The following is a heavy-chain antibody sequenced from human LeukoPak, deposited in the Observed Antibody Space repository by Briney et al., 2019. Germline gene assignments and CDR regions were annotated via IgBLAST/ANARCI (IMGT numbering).Heavy chain of an antibody. CDR2: IYYSGST. V-gene: IGHV4-31*03. Sequence: NSSETLPLTCTVSGGSISSGGYYWNWIRQRPGKGLEWIGYIYYSGSTYCNPSLKSRVTISVDTSKNQFSLKLSSVTAADTAVYYCARVDSGYDYYFDYWGQGTLVTVSS. CDR1: GGSISSGGYY. CDR3: ARVDSGYDYYFDY. J-gene: IGHJ4*02. D-gene: IGHD5-12*01.